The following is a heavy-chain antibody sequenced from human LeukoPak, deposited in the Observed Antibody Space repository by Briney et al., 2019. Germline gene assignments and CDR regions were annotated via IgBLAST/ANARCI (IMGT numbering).Heavy chain of an antibody. CDR3: TTTPTKYYDFWSAYNDY. CDR2: IKNKANSYIT. CDR1: GFTFSDHY. Sequence: SGGSLRLSCAASGFTFSDHYMDWVRQAPGKGLEWVGLIKNKANSYITEYAASVKGRFTISRDDSKNTLYLQMNSLKTEDTAVYYCTTTPTKYYDFWSAYNDYWGQGTLVTVSS. V-gene: IGHV3-72*01. J-gene: IGHJ4*02. D-gene: IGHD3-3*01.